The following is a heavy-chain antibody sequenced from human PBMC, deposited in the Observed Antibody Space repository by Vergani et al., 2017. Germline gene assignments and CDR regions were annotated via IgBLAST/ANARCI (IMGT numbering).Heavy chain of an antibody. J-gene: IGHJ5*02. D-gene: IGHD6-6*01. CDR3: ARDGSIAARWGNWFDP. Sequence: QLQLQESGSGLVKPSQTLSLTCAVSGGSISSGGYSWSWIRQPPGKGLEWIGYIYHSGSTYYNPSLKSRVTISVDRSKNQFSLKLSSVTAADTAVYYCARDGSIAARWGNWFDPWGQGTLVTVSS. CDR2: IYHSGST. CDR1: GGSISSGGYS. V-gene: IGHV4-30-2*01.